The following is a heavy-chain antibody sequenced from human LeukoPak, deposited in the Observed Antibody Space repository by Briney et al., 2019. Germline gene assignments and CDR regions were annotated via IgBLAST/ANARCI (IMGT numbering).Heavy chain of an antibody. J-gene: IGHJ3*02. D-gene: IGHD2-2*01. CDR2: IGTAGDT. CDR3: ARGLRYCSSTSCYSIDAFDI. Sequence: GGSLRLSCAASGFTFSSSDMHWVRQAPGKGLEWVSAIGTAGDTYYEVSVKGRFTISRENAKNSLYLQMNSLRPGDTAVYYCARGLRYCSSTSCYSIDAFDIWGQGTMVTVSS. V-gene: IGHV3-13*01. CDR1: GFTFSSSD.